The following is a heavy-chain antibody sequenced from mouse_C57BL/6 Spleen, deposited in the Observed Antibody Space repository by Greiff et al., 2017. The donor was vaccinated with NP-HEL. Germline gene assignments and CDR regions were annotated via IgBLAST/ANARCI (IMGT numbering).Heavy chain of an antibody. V-gene: IGHV1-39*01. CDR3: ARRGYDYDEEGVDY. D-gene: IGHD2-4*01. CDR2: INPNYGTT. J-gene: IGHJ2*01. CDR1: GYSFTDYY. Sequence: EVQLQQSGPELVKPGASVKISCKASGYSFTDYYMNWVKQSTGQSLEWIGVINPNYGTTSYNQKFKGKATLTVDQSSSTAYMQLNSLTSEDSAVYYGARRGYDYDEEGVDYWGQGTTLTVSS.